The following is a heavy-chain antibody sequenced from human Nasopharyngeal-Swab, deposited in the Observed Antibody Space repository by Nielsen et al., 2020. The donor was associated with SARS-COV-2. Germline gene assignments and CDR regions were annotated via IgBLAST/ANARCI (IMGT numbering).Heavy chain of an antibody. D-gene: IGHD6-13*01. Sequence: GESLKISCAASGFTFSSYGMHWVRQAPGKGLEWVAVISYDGSNKYYADSVKGRFTISRDKSKNTLYLQMNSLRAEDTAVYYCARANSSSWSFDYWGQGTLVTVSS. V-gene: IGHV3-30*03. CDR1: GFTFSSYG. J-gene: IGHJ4*02. CDR2: ISYDGSNK. CDR3: ARANSSSWSFDY.